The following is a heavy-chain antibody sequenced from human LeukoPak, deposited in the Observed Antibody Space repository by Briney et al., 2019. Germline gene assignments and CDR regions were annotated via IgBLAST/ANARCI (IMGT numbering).Heavy chain of an antibody. CDR3: AKSASGSYYPPDY. Sequence: GGSLRLSCAASGFTVSSNYMSWVRQAPGKGLEWVSVIYSGGSTYYADSVKGRFTISRDNSKNTLYLQMNSLRAEDTAVHYCAKSASGSYYPPDYWGQGTLVTVSS. V-gene: IGHV3-53*01. CDR2: IYSGGST. CDR1: GFTVSSNY. J-gene: IGHJ4*02. D-gene: IGHD1-26*01.